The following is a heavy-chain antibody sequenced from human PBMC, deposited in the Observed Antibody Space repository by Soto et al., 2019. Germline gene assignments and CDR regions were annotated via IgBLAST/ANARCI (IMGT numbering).Heavy chain of an antibody. CDR3: ARLPGWLRLREYYFDY. D-gene: IGHD5-12*01. V-gene: IGHV4-59*08. J-gene: IGHJ4*02. CDR2: IYYSGST. Sequence: SVTLPVTCTVSGGSIGSYYWSWIRQPPGKGLEWIGYIYYSGSTNYNPSLKSRVTISVDTSKNQFSLKLSSVTAADTAVYYCARLPGWLRLREYYFDYWGQGTLVTVSS. CDR1: GGSIGSYY.